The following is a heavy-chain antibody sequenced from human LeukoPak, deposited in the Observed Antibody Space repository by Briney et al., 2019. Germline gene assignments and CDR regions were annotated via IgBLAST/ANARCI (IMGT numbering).Heavy chain of an antibody. D-gene: IGHD5-12*01. Sequence: GGSLRLSCAPSGFTISNYGIHWVRQAPKKGLEWVAFIRNDGNNRYYADSVKGRFTISRDNSKNTLYLQMNSLRPEDTGIYYCAKIGVATTPIIWGQGTLVTVSS. V-gene: IGHV3-30*02. J-gene: IGHJ4*02. CDR3: AKIGVATTPII. CDR2: IRNDGNNR. CDR1: GFTISNYG.